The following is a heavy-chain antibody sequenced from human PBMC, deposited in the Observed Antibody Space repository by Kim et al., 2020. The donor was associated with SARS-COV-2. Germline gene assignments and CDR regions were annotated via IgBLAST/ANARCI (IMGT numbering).Heavy chain of an antibody. D-gene: IGHD3-22*01. Sequence: TTSLKSRVTISVDTSKNQFSLKLSSVTAADTAVYYCARAPIVVVITHFDYWGQGTLVTVSS. J-gene: IGHJ4*02. V-gene: IGHV4-31*02. CDR3: ARAPIVVVITHFDY.